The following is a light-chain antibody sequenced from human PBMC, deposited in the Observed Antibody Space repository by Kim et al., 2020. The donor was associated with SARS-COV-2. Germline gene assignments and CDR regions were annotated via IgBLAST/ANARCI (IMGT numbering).Light chain of an antibody. CDR2: GAS. V-gene: IGKV3-20*01. CDR3: QQYGSSYT. Sequence: SLSPGERAPLSCRASQSVSSNYLAWYQQKPGQAPRLLLYGASSRATGIPDRFSGSGSGTDFTLTISRLEPEDFAVYYCQQYGSSYTFGQGTKLEI. J-gene: IGKJ2*01. CDR1: QSVSSNY.